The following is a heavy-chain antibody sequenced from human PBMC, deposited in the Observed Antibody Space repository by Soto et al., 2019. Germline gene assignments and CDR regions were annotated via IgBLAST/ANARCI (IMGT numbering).Heavy chain of an antibody. Sequence: ESLRLSCAASGFTFSRYAMNWVRQAPGRGLQWISGISVSGDNTSYVESVRGRFTVYRDNSKNTLYLQMNNLRAEDTALYYCAKDGKMRTKVWFPAGYGMDVWGQGTTVTVSS. CDR3: AKDGKMRTKVWFPAGYGMDV. D-gene: IGHD3-10*01. J-gene: IGHJ6*02. CDR1: GFTFSRYA. CDR2: ISVSGDNT. V-gene: IGHV3-23*01.